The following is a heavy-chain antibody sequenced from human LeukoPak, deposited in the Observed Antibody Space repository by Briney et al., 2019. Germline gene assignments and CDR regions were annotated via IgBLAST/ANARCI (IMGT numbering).Heavy chain of an antibody. Sequence: GGSLRRSCAASGFTFSSYTMNWVGQAPGKGLEWISCILRTADDVTSYADSVEDRFTLTRDHAKNSPYQQMNSLRDDDTAVYYRVRDWSYAFDLWGQGPMVPVSS. CDR1: GFTFSSYT. J-gene: IGHJ3*01. CDR2: ILRTADDVT. V-gene: IGHV3-48*02. CDR3: VRDWSYAFDL.